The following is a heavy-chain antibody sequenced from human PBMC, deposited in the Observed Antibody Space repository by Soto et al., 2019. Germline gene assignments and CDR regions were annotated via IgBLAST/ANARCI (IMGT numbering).Heavy chain of an antibody. D-gene: IGHD6-19*01. CDR2: ISGSGGST. J-gene: IGHJ6*03. CDR1: GFTFSSYA. CDR3: AKRVAVTNILIYYMDV. V-gene: IGHV3-23*01. Sequence: PGGSLRLSCAASGFTFSSYAMSWVRQAPGKGLEWVSAISGSGGSTYYADSVKGRFTISRDNSKNTLYLQMNSLRAEDTAVYYCAKRVAVTNILIYYMDVWGKGTTVTVSS.